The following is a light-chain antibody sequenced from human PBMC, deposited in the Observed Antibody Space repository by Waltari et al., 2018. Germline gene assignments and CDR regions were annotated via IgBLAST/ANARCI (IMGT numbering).Light chain of an antibody. CDR1: SSDVGSYHF. Sequence: SALTQPPSVSESLGRSITISCTGTSSDVGSYHFVFWYQQPPGKAPKLFSYDVSKRPLGVSDRFSGSKSANTASLTISGLQAEDEADYYCCSYAGSSTSVFGGGTKLTVL. J-gene: IGLJ2*01. CDR3: CSYAGSSTSV. V-gene: IGLV2-23*02. CDR2: DVS.